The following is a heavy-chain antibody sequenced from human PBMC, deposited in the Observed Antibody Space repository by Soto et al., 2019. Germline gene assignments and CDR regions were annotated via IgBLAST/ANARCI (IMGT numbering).Heavy chain of an antibody. Sequence: PGGSLRLSCAASGFTFSSYAMSWVRQAPGKGLEWVSAISGSGGSTYYADSVKGRFTISRDNSKNTLYLQMNSLRAEDTAVYYCAKDYVVGALEIIPHTYYFDYWGQGTLVTVSS. CDR3: AKDYVVGALEIIPHTYYFDY. V-gene: IGHV3-23*01. CDR1: GFTFSSYA. D-gene: IGHD1-26*01. CDR2: ISGSGGST. J-gene: IGHJ4*02.